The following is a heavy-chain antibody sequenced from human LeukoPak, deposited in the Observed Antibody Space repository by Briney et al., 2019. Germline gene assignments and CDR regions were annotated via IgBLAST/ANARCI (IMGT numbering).Heavy chain of an antibody. Sequence: SETLSLTCTVSGGSISSYYWSWIRQPPGKGLEWIGYIYYSGSTNYNPSLKSRVTISVDTSKNQFSLKLSSVTAADTAVYYCARSPPTYCSGGSCYYYGMDVWGQGTTVTASS. CDR1: GGSISSYY. CDR2: IYYSGST. CDR3: ARSPPTYCSGGSCYYYGMDV. V-gene: IGHV4-59*08. D-gene: IGHD2-15*01. J-gene: IGHJ6*02.